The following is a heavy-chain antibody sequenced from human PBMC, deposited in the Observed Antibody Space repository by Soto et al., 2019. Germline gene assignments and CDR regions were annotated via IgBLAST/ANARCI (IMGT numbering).Heavy chain of an antibody. CDR3: AKPVSGGWYSGVFDFDY. J-gene: IGHJ4*02. Sequence: EVQLLESGGGLVQPGGSLRLTCSASGFTFSSYAMSWVRQAPGKGLEWVSAISGSGGSTYYADSVKGRFTISRDNSKNTLYLQMNSLRAEDTAVYYCAKPVSGGWYSGVFDFDYWRQGTLVTVSS. CDR2: ISGSGGST. V-gene: IGHV3-23*01. CDR1: GFTFSSYA. D-gene: IGHD6-19*01.